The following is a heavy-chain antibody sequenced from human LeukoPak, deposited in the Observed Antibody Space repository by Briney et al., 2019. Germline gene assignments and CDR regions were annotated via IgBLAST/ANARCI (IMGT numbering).Heavy chain of an antibody. V-gene: IGHV1-69*13. J-gene: IGHJ4*02. CDR2: IIPIFGTA. Sequence: VKVSCKASGGTFSSYAISWVRQAPGQGLEWMGGIIPIFGTANYAQKFQGRVTITADESTSTAYMELSSLRSEDTAVYYCASSYYDSSGYYGPWYFDYWGQGTLVTVSS. CDR1: GGTFSSYA. CDR3: ASSYYDSSGYYGPWYFDY. D-gene: IGHD3-22*01.